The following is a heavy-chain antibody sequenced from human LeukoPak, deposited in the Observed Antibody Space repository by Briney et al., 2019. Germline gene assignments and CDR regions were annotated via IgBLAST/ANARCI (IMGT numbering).Heavy chain of an antibody. D-gene: IGHD1-1*01. V-gene: IGHV3-30*03. CDR1: GFTFSSYG. Sequence: GGSLRLSCAASGFTFSSYGMHWVRQAPGKGLEWVAVISYDGSNKYYADSVKGRFTISRDNSKNTLYLQMNSLRAEDTAVYYCARVSQTADAFDIWGQGTMVTVSS. CDR2: ISYDGSNK. CDR3: ARVSQTADAFDI. J-gene: IGHJ3*02.